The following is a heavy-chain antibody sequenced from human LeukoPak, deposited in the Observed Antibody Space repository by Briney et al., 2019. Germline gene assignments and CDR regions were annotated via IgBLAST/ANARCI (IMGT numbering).Heavy chain of an antibody. CDR1: GFTFRFYA. J-gene: IGHJ3*02. CDR3: AKAYSTSLYGDAFHI. D-gene: IGHD2-2*01. V-gene: IGHV3-23*01. CDR2: ITGDASVT. Sequence: GGSLRLSCAGSGFTFRFYAMTWVRQAPGKGLEWVSGITGDASVTYDADSVKGRFNISRGNSKNTLCLQLNSLRVEDTAVYYCAKAYSTSLYGDAFHIWSQGTMVTVSP.